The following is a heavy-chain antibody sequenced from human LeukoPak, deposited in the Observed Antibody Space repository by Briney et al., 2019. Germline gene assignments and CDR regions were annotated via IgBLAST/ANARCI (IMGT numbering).Heavy chain of an antibody. CDR2: IYYSGST. CDR1: GGSISSGDYY. D-gene: IGHD2-2*01. V-gene: IGHV4-30-4*08. J-gene: IGHJ6*03. CDR3: ATTDCSSTSCHYYYYYYMDV. Sequence: SQTLSLTCTVSGGSISSGDYYWSWIRQPPGKGLEWIGYIYYSGSTYYNPSLKSRVTISVDTSKNQFSLKLSSVTAADTAVYYCATTDCSSTSCHYYYYYYMDVWGKGTTATVSS.